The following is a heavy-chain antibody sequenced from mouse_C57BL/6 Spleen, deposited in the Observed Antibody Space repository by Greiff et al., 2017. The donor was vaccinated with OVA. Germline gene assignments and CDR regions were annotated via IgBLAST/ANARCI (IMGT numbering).Heavy chain of an antibody. CDR3: ARETYYYGSSYGYFDV. D-gene: IGHD1-1*01. J-gene: IGHJ1*03. V-gene: IGHV3-6*01. CDR1: GYSITSGYY. CDR2: ISYDGSN. Sequence: VQLKESGPGLVKPSQSLSLTCSVTGYSITSGYYWNWIRQFPGNKLEWMGYISYDGSNNYNPSLKNRISITRDTSKNQFFLKLNSVTTEDTATYYCARETYYYGSSYGYFDVWGTGTTVTVSS.